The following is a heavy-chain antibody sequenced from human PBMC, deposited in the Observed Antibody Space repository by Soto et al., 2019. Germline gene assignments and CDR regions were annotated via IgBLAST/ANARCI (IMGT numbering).Heavy chain of an antibody. V-gene: IGHV1-3*01. J-gene: IGHJ4*02. CDR2: INAGNGRE. CDR1: GYTFTSYT. CDR3: ARGGGWVGEASFDS. D-gene: IGHD3-10*01. Sequence: QVQLEQSGAEVKKPGASVKVSCKTSGYTFTSYTLHWVRQAPGQGLEWMGWINAGNGREKYSQRFQDRVSLSTDKPATTASMELRSLRSEDTAMYFCARGGGWVGEASFDSWGQGTLVTVSS.